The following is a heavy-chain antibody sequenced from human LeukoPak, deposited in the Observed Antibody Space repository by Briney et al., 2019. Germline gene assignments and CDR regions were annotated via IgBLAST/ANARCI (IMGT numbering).Heavy chain of an antibody. CDR1: GGSISPYY. D-gene: IGHD4-17*01. CDR2: ISNSGST. V-gene: IGHV4-59*01. CDR3: ARDYPDYADAFDI. Sequence: SETLSLTCTVSGGSISPYYWSWIRQPPGMGLEWIGYISNSGSTNYNPSLKSRVTILVDTSKNQMSLKLSSVTAADTAVYYCARDYPDYADAFDIWGQGTVVTVSS. J-gene: IGHJ3*02.